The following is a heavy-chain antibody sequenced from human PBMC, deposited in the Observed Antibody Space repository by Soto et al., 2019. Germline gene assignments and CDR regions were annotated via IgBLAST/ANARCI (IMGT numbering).Heavy chain of an antibody. Sequence: GSLRLSCAASGFTFHTYAMTWVRQAPEKGLEWVSAITGGGGRTYYADSVKGRFTISRDSSKNTLYLQMNSLRVEDTAVYYCAKRGFDSGGWDYYALDVWGQGTAVTVS. CDR3: AKRGFDSGGWDYYALDV. CDR1: GFTFHTYA. D-gene: IGHD5-12*01. J-gene: IGHJ6*02. V-gene: IGHV3-23*01. CDR2: ITGGGGRT.